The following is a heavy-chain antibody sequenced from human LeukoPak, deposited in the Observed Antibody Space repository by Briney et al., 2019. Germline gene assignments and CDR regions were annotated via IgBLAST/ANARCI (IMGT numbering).Heavy chain of an antibody. J-gene: IGHJ4*02. D-gene: IGHD2-2*01. Sequence: GSLRLSCSASGFTVSSNYMSWVRQAPGKGLEWVSVIYSGGSTYYANSVKGRFTISRDNSKNMLFLQMNSLRAEDTAVYFCASSASLVCLDYWGQGTLVTVSS. V-gene: IGHV3-53*01. CDR3: ASSASLVCLDY. CDR2: IYSGGST. CDR1: GFTVSSNY.